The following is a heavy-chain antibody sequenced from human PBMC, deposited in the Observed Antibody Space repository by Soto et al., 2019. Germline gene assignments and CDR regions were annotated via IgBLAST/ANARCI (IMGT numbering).Heavy chain of an antibody. V-gene: IGHV4-39*02. Sequence: SETLSLTCTVSGGSISSSSYYWGWIRQQPGKRLERIGSIFNSESTYYNPSLKSRVTISVDTSKNQFSLKLSSVTAADTAFYFCAREGALLFGGNSDYYSTMDVWGQGTTVTVSS. CDR2: IFNSEST. D-gene: IGHD2-21*02. CDR1: GGSISSSSYY. CDR3: AREGALLFGGNSDYYSTMDV. J-gene: IGHJ6*02.